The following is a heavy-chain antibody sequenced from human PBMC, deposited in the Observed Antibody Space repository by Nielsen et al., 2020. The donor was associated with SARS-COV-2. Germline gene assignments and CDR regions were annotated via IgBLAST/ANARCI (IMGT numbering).Heavy chain of an antibody. CDR1: GFTFSSYS. D-gene: IGHD4-17*01. CDR2: ISSSSSYI. V-gene: IGHV3-21*01. J-gene: IGHJ4*02. CDR3: ARAHYGDYLRYFDY. Sequence: GESLKISCAASGFTFSSYSMNWVRQAPGKGLEWVSSISSSSSYIYYAGSVKGRFTISRDNAKNSLYLQMNSLRAEDTAVYYCARAHYGDYLRYFDYWGQGTLVTVSS.